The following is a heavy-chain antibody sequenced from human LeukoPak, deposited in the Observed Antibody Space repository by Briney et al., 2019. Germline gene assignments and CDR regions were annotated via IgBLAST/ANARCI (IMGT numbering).Heavy chain of an antibody. CDR1: GGTFSSYA. CDR2: IIPIFGTA. Sequence: SVKVSCKASGGTFSSYAISWVRQAPGQGLEWMGGIIPIFGTANYAQKFQGRVTITADESTSTAYRELSSLRSEDTAVYYCASVDSSGWYYDYYYGMDVWGQGTTVTVSS. J-gene: IGHJ6*02. D-gene: IGHD6-19*01. CDR3: ASVDSSGWYYDYYYGMDV. V-gene: IGHV1-69*13.